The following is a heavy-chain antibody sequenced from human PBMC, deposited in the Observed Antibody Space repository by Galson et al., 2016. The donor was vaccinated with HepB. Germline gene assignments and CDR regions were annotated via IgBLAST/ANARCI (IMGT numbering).Heavy chain of an antibody. Sequence: SLRLSCAASGFAFLDYHMSWIRQAPGKGPQWVSYIRGSGSVIYYEDSVRGRFTISKDNAKNLWYLQLNSLRVEDTAVYYCVRSTYGDWHSVWGQGTKVTVSS. D-gene: IGHD4-17*01. J-gene: IGHJ4*02. CDR2: IRGSGSVI. V-gene: IGHV3-11*01. CDR3: VRSTYGDWHSV. CDR1: GFAFLDYH.